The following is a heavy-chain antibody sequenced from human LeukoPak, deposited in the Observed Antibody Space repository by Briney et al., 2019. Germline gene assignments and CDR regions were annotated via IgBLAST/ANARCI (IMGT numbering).Heavy chain of an antibody. CDR3: ARKTGDC. CDR2: IKQDGSDK. Sequence: GGSRRLFCAASGFTFSNNWMSWVRQAPGTGLEWVANIKQDGSDKYYVDSVKGRFTISRDNAKNSLYLQMNSLRVEDTAVYYCARKTGDCWGQGTLVIVSS. J-gene: IGHJ4*02. V-gene: IGHV3-7*01. D-gene: IGHD1-14*01. CDR1: GFTFSNNW.